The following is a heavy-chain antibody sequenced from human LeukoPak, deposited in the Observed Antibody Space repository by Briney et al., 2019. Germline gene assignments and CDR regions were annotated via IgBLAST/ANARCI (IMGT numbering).Heavy chain of an antibody. Sequence: PSETLSLTCTVSGGSISSYYWSRIRRPPGQGLEGIGYIYYSGSTNYNPSLKRRVTISVDTSKNQFSLKLSSVTAADTAVYYCARSLTIFGVVSHFDYWGQGTLVTVSS. J-gene: IGHJ4*02. V-gene: IGHV4-59*01. CDR3: ARSLTIFGVVSHFDY. D-gene: IGHD3-3*01. CDR1: GGSISSYY. CDR2: IYYSGST.